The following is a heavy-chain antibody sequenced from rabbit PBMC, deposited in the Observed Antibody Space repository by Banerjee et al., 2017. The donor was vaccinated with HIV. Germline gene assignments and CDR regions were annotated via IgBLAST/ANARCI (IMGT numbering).Heavy chain of an antibody. J-gene: IGHJ4*01. V-gene: IGHV1S40*01. CDR3: ARVNAGSSGYPYYFNL. Sequence: QSLEESGGDLVKPGASLTLTCTASGFSFSNYWMSWVRQAPGKGLEWIGTIYAGSSGNTYYASWAKGRFTISKTSSTTVTLQMTSLTAADTATYFCARVNAGSSGYPYYFNLWGPGTLVTVS. D-gene: IGHD8-1*01. CDR2: IYAGSSGNT. CDR1: GFSFSNYW.